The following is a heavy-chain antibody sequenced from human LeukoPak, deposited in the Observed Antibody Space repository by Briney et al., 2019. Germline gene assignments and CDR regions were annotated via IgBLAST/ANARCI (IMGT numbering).Heavy chain of an antibody. D-gene: IGHD2-2*01. CDR2: IYTSGST. J-gene: IGHJ3*02. CDR1: GGSISNWY. V-gene: IGHV4-4*07. CDR3: ARKLASSTLKAGAFDI. Sequence: PSGTLSLTCTVSGGSISNWYWSWFRQPAGKGLEWIGRIYTSGSTIYNPSLKSRVTMSVDTSTNQISLRLTSVTAADTAMYYCARKLASSTLKAGAFDIWGQGTMVTVSS.